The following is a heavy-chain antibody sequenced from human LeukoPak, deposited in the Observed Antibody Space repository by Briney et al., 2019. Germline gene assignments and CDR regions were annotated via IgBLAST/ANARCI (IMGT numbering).Heavy chain of an antibody. D-gene: IGHD6-19*01. J-gene: IGHJ4*02. V-gene: IGHV3-30-3*01. CDR2: ISYDGSNK. CDR3: ARDMARIAVAGSGIDY. Sequence: GGSLRLSCAASGFTFSSYAMHWVRQAPGKGLEWVAVISYDGSNKYYADSVKGRFTISRDNSKNTLYLQMNSLRAEDTAVYYCARDMARIAVAGSGIDYWGQGTLVTVSS. CDR1: GFTFSSYA.